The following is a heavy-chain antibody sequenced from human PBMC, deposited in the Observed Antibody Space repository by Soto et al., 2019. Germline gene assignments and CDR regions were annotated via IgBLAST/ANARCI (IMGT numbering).Heavy chain of an antibody. D-gene: IGHD2-2*01. V-gene: IGHV1-46*01. CDR2: INPSGGST. J-gene: IGHJ6*02. CDR3: VLWWDCISTSCFYREGYGIDV. Sequence: GASVKVSCKASGYTFTSYYMHWVRQAPGQGLEWMGIINPSGGSTSYAQKFLGRVTMTRDTSTSTVYMELSSLRSEDTAVYYCVLWWDCISTSCFYREGYGIDVWGQGTTVTVSS. CDR1: GYTFTSYY.